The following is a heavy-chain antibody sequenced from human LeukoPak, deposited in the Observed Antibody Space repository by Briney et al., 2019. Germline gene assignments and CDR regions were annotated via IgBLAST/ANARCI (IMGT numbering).Heavy chain of an antibody. CDR1: GFTFSSYG. V-gene: IGHV3-30*18. D-gene: IGHD3-10*01. J-gene: IGHJ3*02. CDR2: ISYDGSNK. Sequence: PGGSLRLSCAASGFTFSSYGMHWVRQAPGKGLEWVAVISYDGSNKYYADSVKGRFTISRDNSKNTLYLQMNSLRAEDTAMYYCGKSFRGYSLPDVFDIWGQGTMVTVSS. CDR3: GKSFRGYSLPDVFDI.